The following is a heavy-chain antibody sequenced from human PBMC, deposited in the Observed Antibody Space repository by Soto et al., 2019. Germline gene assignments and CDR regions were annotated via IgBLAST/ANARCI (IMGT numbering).Heavy chain of an antibody. CDR1: GGSTSSDNY. Sequence: QVQLQESGPGLVKPSQTLSLTCTVSGGSTSSDNYWSWIRQPPGKGLEWIGHIYYSGNTDYNPSLKSRLAISIDTSKNQFALKLRCVTAADSAVYFCARGGDESSDGLDSLDSWGQGSLVTFSS. V-gene: IGHV4-30-4*01. CDR3: ARGGDESSDGLDSLDS. J-gene: IGHJ4*02. CDR2: IYYSGNT. D-gene: IGHD3-10*01.